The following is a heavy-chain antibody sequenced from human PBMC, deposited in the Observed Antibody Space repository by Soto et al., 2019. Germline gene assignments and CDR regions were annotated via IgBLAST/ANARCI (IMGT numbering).Heavy chain of an antibody. D-gene: IGHD7-27*01. Sequence: SETLSLTCTVSGGSISSSTYYWGWIRQPPGKGLEWVGSIYSSGSTYYNPSLKSRVTISIDTSKNHFSLNLSSVTAADTAVYYCVADLPGDRTNWGFDYWGQGTLVTVSS. J-gene: IGHJ4*02. CDR2: IYSSGST. CDR1: GGSISSSTYY. V-gene: IGHV4-39*02. CDR3: VADLPGDRTNWGFDY.